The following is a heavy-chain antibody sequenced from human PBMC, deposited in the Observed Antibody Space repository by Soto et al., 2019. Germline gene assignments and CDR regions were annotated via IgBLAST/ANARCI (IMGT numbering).Heavy chain of an antibody. V-gene: IGHV1-18*01. J-gene: IGHJ4*02. CDR3: ARDLGQQLFDY. CDR2: ISAYNGNT. Sequence: ASVKVSCKASGYTFTNSGISWVRQAPGQGLEWMGWISAYNGNTKYAQKLQGRVTMTTDTSTSTAYMELRSLRSDDTAVYYCARDLGQQLFDYWGQGTLVTVSS. D-gene: IGHD6-13*01. CDR1: GYTFTNSG.